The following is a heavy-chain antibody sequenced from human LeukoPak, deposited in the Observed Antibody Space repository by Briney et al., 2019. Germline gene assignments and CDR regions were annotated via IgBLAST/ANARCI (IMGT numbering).Heavy chain of an antibody. CDR1: GGSISSRSYS. CDR2: ISYSGST. V-gene: IGHV4-39*01. CDR3: ARHVYCSTLSCPFFNY. D-gene: IGHD2-15*01. J-gene: IGHJ4*02. Sequence: PSETLSLNCTVSGGSISSRSYSWGWIRQPPGKGLEWIASISYSGSTFYNPSLKSRVAISVDTSKNHFSLKLSSVTAADTAVYYCARHVYCSTLSCPFFNYWGQGGLVTVSS.